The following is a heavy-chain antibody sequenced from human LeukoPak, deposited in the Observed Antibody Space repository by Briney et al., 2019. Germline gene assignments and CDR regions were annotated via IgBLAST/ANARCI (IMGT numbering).Heavy chain of an antibody. CDR2: ISTDGSTT. J-gene: IGHJ4*02. CDR1: GFTFNNYW. Sequence: GGSLRLSCAASGFTFNNYWIHWVRQTPGKGLVWISAISTDGSTTRYADSVKGRITISRDNAKNTVYLQMNNLRGEDTAVYYCTRDRTTVTLFDYWGQGTLVTVSS. D-gene: IGHD4-17*01. CDR3: TRDRTTVTLFDY. V-gene: IGHV3-74*01.